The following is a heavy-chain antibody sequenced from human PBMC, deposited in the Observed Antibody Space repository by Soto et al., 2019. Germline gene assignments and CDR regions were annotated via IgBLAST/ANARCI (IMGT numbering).Heavy chain of an antibody. CDR2: IYPGDSDT. CDR3: AMTSNYYFDY. V-gene: IGHV5-51*01. Sequence: GESLKISCRGSGYDFNTNWFGWVRQMPGKGLEWMGIIYPGDSDTRYSPSFQGQVTISADKSISTAYLQWSSLKASDTAMYYCAMTSNYYFDYWGQGTLVTVSS. CDR1: GYDFNTNW. D-gene: IGHD2-21*02. J-gene: IGHJ4*02.